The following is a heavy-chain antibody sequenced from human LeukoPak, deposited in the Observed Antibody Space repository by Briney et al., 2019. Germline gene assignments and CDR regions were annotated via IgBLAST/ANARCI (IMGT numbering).Heavy chain of an antibody. CDR3: ARPNITSYYDSRGYDAFDV. D-gene: IGHD3-22*01. CDR2: IYPDDSDT. V-gene: IGHV5-51*01. J-gene: IGHJ3*01. CDR1: GYGFIGYW. Sequence: GESLKISCKGSGYGFIGYWIAWVRQMPGKGLEWMGIIYPDDSDTRYSPSFQGQVTISADKSVRTAYLQWSSLKASDTAMYYCARPNITSYYDSRGYDAFDVWGQGTMVTVSS.